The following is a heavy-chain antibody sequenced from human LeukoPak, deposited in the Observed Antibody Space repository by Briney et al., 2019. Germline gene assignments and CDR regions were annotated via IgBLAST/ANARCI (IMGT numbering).Heavy chain of an antibody. CDR3: AKARAVAGKGGWFDP. CDR1: GFTFSSYG. Sequence: HGGSQRLSCAASGFTFSSYGMHWVRQGPGKGLECVAVISYDGSNKYYADSVKGRFTISRDNSKNTLYLQMNSLRAEDTAVYYCAKARAVAGKGGWFDPWGQGTLVSVSS. D-gene: IGHD6-19*01. V-gene: IGHV3-30*18. CDR2: ISYDGSNK. J-gene: IGHJ5*02.